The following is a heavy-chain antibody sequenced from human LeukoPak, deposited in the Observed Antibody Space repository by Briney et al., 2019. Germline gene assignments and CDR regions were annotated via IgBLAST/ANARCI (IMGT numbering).Heavy chain of an antibody. Sequence: GASVKVSCKASGYTFTGYYMHWVRQAPGQGLEWMGWINPNSGGTNYAQKFQGRVTMTRDTSISTVYMEMNSLRSEDTAVYFCARVLSTSRRHDAFDIWGQGTMVTVSS. CDR3: ARVLSTSRRHDAFDI. CDR2: INPNSGGT. CDR1: GYTFTGYY. D-gene: IGHD6-6*01. J-gene: IGHJ3*02. V-gene: IGHV1-2*02.